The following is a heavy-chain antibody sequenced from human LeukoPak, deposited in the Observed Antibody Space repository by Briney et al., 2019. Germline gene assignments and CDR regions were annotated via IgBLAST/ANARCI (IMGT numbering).Heavy chain of an antibody. CDR1: GFSFSGHW. J-gene: IGHJ5*02. CDR2: ISPTGSTT. V-gene: IGHV3-74*01. Sequence: GGSLRLSCTASGFSFSGHWMHWARQLPGKGLVWVSRISPTGSTTSYADSVKGRFTVSRDNAKNTLYLQVNNLRAEDTPVYYCARGPNSNWSGLDLWGQGTLLTVSS. D-gene: IGHD6-6*01. CDR3: ARGPNSNWSGLDL.